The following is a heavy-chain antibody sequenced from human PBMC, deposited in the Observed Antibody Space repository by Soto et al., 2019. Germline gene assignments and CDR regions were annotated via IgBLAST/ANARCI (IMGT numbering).Heavy chain of an antibody. CDR1: GGSISSYY. J-gene: IGHJ6*02. Sequence: QVQLQESGPGLVKPSETLSLTCTVSGGSISSYYWSWIRQPPGKGLEWIGYIYYSGSTNYNPSLKSRVTISVDTSKNQFSLKLSSVTAADTAVYYCARDHVGMDVWGQGTTVTVSS. CDR2: IYYSGST. V-gene: IGHV4-59*01. CDR3: ARDHVGMDV.